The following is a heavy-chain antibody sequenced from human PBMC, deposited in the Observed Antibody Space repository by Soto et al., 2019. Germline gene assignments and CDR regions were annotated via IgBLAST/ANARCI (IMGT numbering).Heavy chain of an antibody. CDR2: IIPIFGTA. CDR1: GGTFSSYA. D-gene: IGHD3-22*01. CDR3: ARVSEDYYDSSGYYRLKYYYYYGMDV. Sequence: SVKVSCKASGGTFSSYAISWVRQAPGQGLEWMGGIIPIFGTANYARKFQGRVTITADKSTSTAYMELSSLRSEDTAVYYCARVSEDYYDSSGYYRLKYYYYYGMDVWGQGTTVTVSS. V-gene: IGHV1-69*06. J-gene: IGHJ6*02.